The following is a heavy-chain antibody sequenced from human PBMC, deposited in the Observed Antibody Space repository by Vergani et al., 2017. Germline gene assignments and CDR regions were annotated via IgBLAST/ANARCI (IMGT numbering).Heavy chain of an antibody. CDR1: GFPFSSYA. CDR2: ISGSGGST. J-gene: IGHJ2*01. V-gene: IGHV3-23*01. CDR3: AKAHAGYCSGGSCYSDWYFDL. Sequence: EVQLLESGGGLVQPGGSLRLSCAASGFPFSSYAMSWVRQAPGKGLEWVSAISGSGGSTYYADSVKGRFTISSDNSKNTLYLQMNSLRAEDTAVYYCAKAHAGYCSGGSCYSDWYFDLWGRGTLVTVSS. D-gene: IGHD2-15*01.